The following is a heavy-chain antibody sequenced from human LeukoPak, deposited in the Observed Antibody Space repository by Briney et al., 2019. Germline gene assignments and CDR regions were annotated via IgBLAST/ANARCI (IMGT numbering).Heavy chain of an antibody. V-gene: IGHV4-59*01. CDR2: IYYSGST. CDR1: GGSISSYY. J-gene: IGHJ2*01. D-gene: IGHD1-26*01. CDR3: ARVRGSYLLWYFDL. Sequence: PSETLSLTCTVSGGSISSYYWSWIRQPPGKGLEWIGYIYYSGSTNYNPSLKSRVTISVDTSKNQFSLKLSSVTAADTAVYYCARVRGSYLLWYFDLWGRGTLVTVSS.